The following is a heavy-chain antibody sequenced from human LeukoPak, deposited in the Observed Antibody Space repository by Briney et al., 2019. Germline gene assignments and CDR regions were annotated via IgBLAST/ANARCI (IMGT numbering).Heavy chain of an antibody. CDR1: GFTFSSYS. J-gene: IGHJ6*03. CDR2: ISSSSSYI. V-gene: IGHV3-21*05. Sequence: GGSLRLSCAASGFTFSSYSMNWVRQAPGKGLEWVSYISSSSSYIYYADSVKGRFTISRDNAKNSLYLQMNSLRAEDTAVYYCARDPAGTYDILTGPYYYYYMDVWGKGTTVTVSS. CDR3: ARDPAGTYDILTGPYYYYYMDV. D-gene: IGHD3-9*01.